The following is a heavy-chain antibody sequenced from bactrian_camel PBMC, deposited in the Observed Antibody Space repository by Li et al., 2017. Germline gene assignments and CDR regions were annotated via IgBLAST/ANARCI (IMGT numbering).Heavy chain of an antibody. V-gene: IGHV3S63*01. J-gene: IGHJ6*01. CDR3: AARGPYCYTELSVRDFTY. D-gene: IGHD2*01. Sequence: QVQLVESGGGSVQAGGSLRLSCTASGYRLSSTNCIGWFRQAPGKQREGVASIRTAGGITAYTNSVKGRFTISRDNAKNTVYLQMNSLKPEDTAMYYCAARGPYCYTELSVRDFTYWGQGTQVTVS. CDR1: GYRLSSTNC. CDR2: IRTAGGIT.